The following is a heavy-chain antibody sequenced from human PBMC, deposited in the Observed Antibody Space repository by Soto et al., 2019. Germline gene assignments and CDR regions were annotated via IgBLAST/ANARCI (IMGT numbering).Heavy chain of an antibody. J-gene: IGHJ6*02. Sequence: QVQLQQWGAGLLKPSETLSLTCAVYGGSFSGYYWSWIRQPPGKGLEWIGEINHSGSTNYNPSLKSRVTISVDTSKNQFSLKLSSVTAADTAVYYCARAPPVYAGSFDYYYYGMDVWGQGTTVTVSS. CDR1: GGSFSGYY. V-gene: IGHV4-34*01. CDR2: INHSGST. CDR3: ARAPPVYAGSFDYYYYGMDV. D-gene: IGHD2-8*01.